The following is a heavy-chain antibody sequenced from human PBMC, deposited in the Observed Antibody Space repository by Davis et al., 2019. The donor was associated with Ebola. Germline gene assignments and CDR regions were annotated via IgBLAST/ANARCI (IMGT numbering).Heavy chain of an antibody. J-gene: IGHJ5*02. D-gene: IGHD3-10*01. Sequence: HTGGSLRLSCAASGFTFSSYGMHWVRQAPGKGLVWVSRINSDGSSTSYADSVKGRFTISRDNAKNTLYLQMNSLRAEDTAVYYCARNRGSGTADWFDPWGQGNLVTVSP. CDR3: ARNRGSGTADWFDP. V-gene: IGHV3-74*01. CDR1: GFTFSSYG. CDR2: INSDGSST.